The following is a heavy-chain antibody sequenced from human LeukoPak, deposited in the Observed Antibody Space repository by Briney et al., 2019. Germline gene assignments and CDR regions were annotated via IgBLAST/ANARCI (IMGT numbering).Heavy chain of an antibody. CDR3: ARGREGGSYYYYYYYMDV. V-gene: IGHV4-38-2*01. J-gene: IGHJ6*03. Sequence: SETLSLTCAVSGYSISSGYYWGWIRQPPGKGLEWIGSIYHSGSTYYNPSLKSRVTISVDTSKNQFSLKLSSVTAADTAVYYCARGREGGSYYYYYYYMDVWGKGTTVTVSS. CDR1: GYSISSGYY. D-gene: IGHD1-26*01. CDR2: IYHSGST.